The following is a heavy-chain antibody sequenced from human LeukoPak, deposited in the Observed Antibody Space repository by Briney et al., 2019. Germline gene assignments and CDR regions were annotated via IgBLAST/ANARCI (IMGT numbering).Heavy chain of an antibody. CDR1: GFNFGGFS. CDR3: ARPRGCNSGRCNNFDY. D-gene: IGHD2-8*01. Sequence: GGSLRLSCAASGFNFGGFSMSWVRQAPGKGPERVTHMNEYGGDIFYVDSVKDRFTISRDNAKNSLYLQMNSLRVEDTAVYFCARPRGCNSGRCNNFDYWGQGTLVTVSS. CDR2: MNEYGGDI. J-gene: IGHJ4*01. V-gene: IGHV3-7*01.